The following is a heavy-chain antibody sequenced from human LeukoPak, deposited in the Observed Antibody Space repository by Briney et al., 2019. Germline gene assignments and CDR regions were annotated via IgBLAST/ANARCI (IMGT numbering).Heavy chain of an antibody. Sequence: SETLSLTCTVSGGSISSYYWSWIRQPPGKGLEWIGYIYYSGSTNYNPSLKSRVTISVDTSKNQFSLKLNSLTAADTAVYYCATAPIAVAGSRSWFDPWGQGTLVTVSS. D-gene: IGHD6-19*01. J-gene: IGHJ5*02. V-gene: IGHV4-59*08. CDR1: GGSISSYY. CDR2: IYYSGST. CDR3: ATAPIAVAGSRSWFDP.